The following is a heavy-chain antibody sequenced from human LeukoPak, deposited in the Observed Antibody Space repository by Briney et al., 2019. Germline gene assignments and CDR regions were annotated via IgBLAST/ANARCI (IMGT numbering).Heavy chain of an antibody. D-gene: IGHD2-2*01. V-gene: IGHV3-7*01. Sequence: GGSLRLSCAASGFTFSSYWMSWVRQAPGKGLEWVANIKQDGSEKYYVDSVKGRFTISRDNAKNSLYLQMNSLRAEGTAVYYCARDDKVGRDWFDPWGQGTLVTVSS. J-gene: IGHJ5*02. CDR2: IKQDGSEK. CDR3: ARDDKVGRDWFDP. CDR1: GFTFSSYW.